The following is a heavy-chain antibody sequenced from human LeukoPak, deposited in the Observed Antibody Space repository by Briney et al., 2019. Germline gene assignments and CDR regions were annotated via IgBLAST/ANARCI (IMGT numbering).Heavy chain of an antibody. Sequence: ASVKVSCKASGYTFTSYGISWVRQAPGQGLEWMGWISAYNGNTNYAQKLQGRVTMTTDTSTSTAYMELRSLRSDDTAVYYCARGEYVDGSWAHFDYWGQGTLVTVSS. CDR1: GYTFTSYG. CDR2: ISAYNGNT. CDR3: ARGEYVDGSWAHFDY. J-gene: IGHJ4*02. V-gene: IGHV1-18*01. D-gene: IGHD6-13*01.